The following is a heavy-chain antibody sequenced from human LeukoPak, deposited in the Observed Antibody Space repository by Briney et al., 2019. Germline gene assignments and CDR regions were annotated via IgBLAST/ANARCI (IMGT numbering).Heavy chain of an antibody. Sequence: PGGSLRLSCAASEFTFSSYEMKWVRQAPGKGLEWVSILYAGGTTSYTDSVKGRFTISRDSSKNTLYLQMNSLRAEDTAVYYCARDRGSGLDYWGQGTLVTVSS. CDR1: EFTFSSYE. J-gene: IGHJ4*02. CDR2: LYAGGTT. CDR3: ARDRGSGLDY. V-gene: IGHV3-66*01. D-gene: IGHD3-10*01.